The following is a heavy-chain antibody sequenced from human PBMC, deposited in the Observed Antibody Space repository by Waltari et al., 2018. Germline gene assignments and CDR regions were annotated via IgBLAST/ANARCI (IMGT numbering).Heavy chain of an antibody. CDR2: IYPGDSDT. D-gene: IGHD2-15*01. V-gene: IGHV5-51*01. Sequence: EVQLVQSGAEVKKPGESLKISCKGSGYSFTSYWIGWVRQMPGKGLEWMGIIYPGDSDTRYSPSFQGQVTISADKSISTAYLQWSSLKASDTAMYYCARGGYCSGGSCYPIVWFDPWGQGTLVTVSS. CDR1: GYSFTSYW. J-gene: IGHJ5*02. CDR3: ARGGYCSGGSCYPIVWFDP.